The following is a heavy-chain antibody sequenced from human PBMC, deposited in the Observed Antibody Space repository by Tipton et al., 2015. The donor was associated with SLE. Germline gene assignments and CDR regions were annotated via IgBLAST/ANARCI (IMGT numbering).Heavy chain of an antibody. J-gene: IGHJ3*02. Sequence: GLVKPSETLSLTCTVSGDSISSYYWSWIRQPPGKGLEWIGYIYYSGSTNYNPSLKSRVTISVDTSKNQFSLKLSSVTAADTAVYYCARGPYCSSTGCYTAAAFDIWGQGTMVTVSS. CDR2: IYYSGST. CDR1: GDSISSYY. D-gene: IGHD2-2*02. V-gene: IGHV4-59*01. CDR3: ARGPYCSSTGCYTAAAFDI.